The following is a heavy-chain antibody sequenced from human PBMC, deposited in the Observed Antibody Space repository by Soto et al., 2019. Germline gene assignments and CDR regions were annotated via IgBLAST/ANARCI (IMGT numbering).Heavy chain of an antibody. CDR1: GGSISSSSYY. CDR3: ARRDTAMVIDY. D-gene: IGHD5-18*01. V-gene: IGHV4-39*01. CDR2: IYYSGST. J-gene: IGHJ4*02. Sequence: SETLSLTCTVSGGSISSSSYYWGWIRQPPGKGLEWIGSIYYSGSTYYNPSLKSRVTISVDTPKNQFSLNLSSVTAADTAVYYCARRDTAMVIDYWGQGTLVTVSS.